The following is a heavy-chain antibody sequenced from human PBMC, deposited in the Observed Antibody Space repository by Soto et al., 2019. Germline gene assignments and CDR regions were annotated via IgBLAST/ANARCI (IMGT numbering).Heavy chain of an antibody. J-gene: IGHJ5*02. V-gene: IGHV1-24*01. CDR3: ATVTEAAAANWFDP. D-gene: IGHD6-13*01. Sequence: ASVKVSCKVSGYTLTELSMHWVRQAPGKGLEWMGGFDPEDGETIYAQKFQGRVTMTEDTSTDTAYMELSSLRSEDTAVYYCATVTEAAAANWFDPWGQGTLVTVSS. CDR1: GYTLTELS. CDR2: FDPEDGET.